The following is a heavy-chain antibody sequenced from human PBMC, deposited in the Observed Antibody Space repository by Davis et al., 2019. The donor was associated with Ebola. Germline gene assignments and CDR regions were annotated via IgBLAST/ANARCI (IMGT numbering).Heavy chain of an antibody. CDR2: INHSGST. Sequence: MPSETLSLTCAVYGGSFSGYYWSWIRQPPGKGLEWIGEINHSGSTNYNPSLKSRVTISVDTSKNQFSLKLSSVTAADTAVYYCARQRRGYSYGKGYYYYYGMDVWGQGTTVTVSS. V-gene: IGHV4-34*01. D-gene: IGHD5-18*01. J-gene: IGHJ6*02. CDR3: ARQRRGYSYGKGYYYYYGMDV. CDR1: GGSFSGYY.